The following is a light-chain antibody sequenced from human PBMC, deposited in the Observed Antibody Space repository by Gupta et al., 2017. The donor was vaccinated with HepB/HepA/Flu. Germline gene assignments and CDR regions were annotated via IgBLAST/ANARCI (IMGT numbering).Light chain of an antibody. CDR3: CSYAGSNSFV. J-gene: IGLJ1*01. CDR2: EVS. Sequence: QSALTQPASVSGSPGQSITISCTGTSSDVGSHNLVSWYQQHPGRAPKLMIYEVSNRPSGVSNRFSGSKSGNTASLTISGLQAEDEADYYCCSYAGSNSFVFGTGTKVTVL. V-gene: IGLV2-23*02. CDR1: SSDVGSHNL.